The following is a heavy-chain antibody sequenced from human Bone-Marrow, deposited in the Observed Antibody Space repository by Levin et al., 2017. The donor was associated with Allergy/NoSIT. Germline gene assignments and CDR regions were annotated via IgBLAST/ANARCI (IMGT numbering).Heavy chain of an antibody. Sequence: GESLKISCAASGFTFSSYAMHWVRQAPGKGLEWVAVISYDGSNKYYADSVKGRFTISRDNSKNTLYLQMNSLRAEDTAVYYCARDLDILTDPPQGGMDVWGQGTTVTVSS. V-gene: IGHV3-30*04. CDR3: ARDLDILTDPPQGGMDV. D-gene: IGHD3-9*01. J-gene: IGHJ6*02. CDR2: ISYDGSNK. CDR1: GFTFSSYA.